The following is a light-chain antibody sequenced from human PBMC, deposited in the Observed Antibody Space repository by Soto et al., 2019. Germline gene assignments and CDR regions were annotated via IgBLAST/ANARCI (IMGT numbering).Light chain of an antibody. CDR3: QQYGSAPRT. J-gene: IGKJ5*01. Sequence: DIQLTQSPSFLSASVGYRVTITCRASQGISSYLAWYQQKPGKAPKLLIYAASTLQSGVPSRFSGSGSGTEFTLTISSLEPEDSAVYYCQQYGSAPRTFGQGTRLEIK. CDR1: QGISSY. V-gene: IGKV1-9*01. CDR2: AAS.